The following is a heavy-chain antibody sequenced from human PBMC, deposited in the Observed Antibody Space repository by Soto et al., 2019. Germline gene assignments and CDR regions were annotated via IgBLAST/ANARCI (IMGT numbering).Heavy chain of an antibody. D-gene: IGHD1-26*01. V-gene: IGHV1-8*01. J-gene: IGHJ4*02. CDR2: MNPKSGYR. CDR3: ARVMGSVDF. Sequence: QVQLVQSGAEVKKPGTSVRISCKTSGYTFSNYDINWVRQAAGQGLEWMGWMNPKSGYRGSARNSXXRXTXXRDTSMSTAYMELSSLRSEDTAMYYCARVMGSVDFWGQGTLVTVSS. CDR1: GYTFSNYD.